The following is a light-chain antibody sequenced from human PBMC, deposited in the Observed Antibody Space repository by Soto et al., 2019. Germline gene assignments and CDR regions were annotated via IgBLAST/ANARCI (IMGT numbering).Light chain of an antibody. CDR3: CSYADTYTFVV. CDR2: DLN. CDR1: SSDVSAYDY. J-gene: IGLJ2*01. Sequence: QSALTQPRSVSGSPGQSVTISCTGTSSDVSAYDYVPWYQHHPGRPPKLIIYDLNKRPSGVPDRFSGSKSGNTASLTISGLQAEDEAAYYCCSYADTYTFVVFGGGTKLTVL. V-gene: IGLV2-11*01.